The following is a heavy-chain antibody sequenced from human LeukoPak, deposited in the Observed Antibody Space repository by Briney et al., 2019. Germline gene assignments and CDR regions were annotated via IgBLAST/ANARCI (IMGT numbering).Heavy chain of an antibody. Sequence: GGSLRLSCEASGFTFSHYGMHWVRQAPGKGLEWVAVKWSDATNQYYSDSVKGRFTMSRDNFKRTVSLQMNSLRAEDTAVYYCVKDAQRGFDYSNSLQHWGQGSLVTVSS. J-gene: IGHJ4*02. CDR3: VKDAQRGFDYSNSLQH. CDR2: KWSDATNQ. D-gene: IGHD4-11*01. CDR1: GFTFSHYG. V-gene: IGHV3-33*06.